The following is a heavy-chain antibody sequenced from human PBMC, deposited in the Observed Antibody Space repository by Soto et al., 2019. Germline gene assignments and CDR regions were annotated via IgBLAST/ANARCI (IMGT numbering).Heavy chain of an antibody. CDR3: ARCPSSSWPYYYYYGMDV. D-gene: IGHD6-13*01. Sequence: SQTLSLTCAISGDSVSSNSAAWNCSIHSPSRCLEWLGRTYYRSKWYNDYAVSVKSRITINPDTSKNQFSLQLNSVTPEDTAVYYCARCPSSSWPYYYYYGMDVWGQGTTVTVSS. CDR1: GDSVSSNSAA. V-gene: IGHV6-1*01. J-gene: IGHJ6*02. CDR2: TYYRSKWYN.